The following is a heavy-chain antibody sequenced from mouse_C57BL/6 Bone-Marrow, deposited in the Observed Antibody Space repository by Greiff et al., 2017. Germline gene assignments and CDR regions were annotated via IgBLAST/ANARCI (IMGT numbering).Heavy chain of an antibody. Sequence: VQLKQPGAELVKPGASVKLSCKASGYTFTSYWMQWVKQRPGQGLEWIGEIDPSDSYTNYNQKFKGKATLTVDTSSSTAYMQLSSLTSEDSAVYYCASLYYGSSHWYFDVWGTGTTGTVSS. CDR2: IDPSDSYT. CDR1: GYTFTSYW. D-gene: IGHD1-1*01. V-gene: IGHV1-50*01. J-gene: IGHJ1*03. CDR3: ASLYYGSSHWYFDV.